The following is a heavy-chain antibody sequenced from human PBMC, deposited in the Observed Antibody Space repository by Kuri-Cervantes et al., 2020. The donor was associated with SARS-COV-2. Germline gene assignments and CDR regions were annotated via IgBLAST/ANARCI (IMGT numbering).Heavy chain of an antibody. CDR3: ARGSSSWYNWFDP. CDR2: ISSSSSYI. D-gene: IGHD6-13*01. V-gene: IGHV3-21*01. Sequence: GESLKISCAASGFTFSSYSMNWVRQAPGKELEWVSSISSSSSYIYYADSVKGRFTISRDNAKNSLYLQMNSLRAEDTAVYYCARGSSSWYNWFDPWGQGTLVTVSS. CDR1: GFTFSSYS. J-gene: IGHJ5*02.